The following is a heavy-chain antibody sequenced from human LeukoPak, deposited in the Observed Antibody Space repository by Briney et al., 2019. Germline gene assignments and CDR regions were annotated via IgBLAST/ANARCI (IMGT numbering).Heavy chain of an antibody. Sequence: PGGSLRLSCAASGFTFSSYAMSWVRQAPGKGLEWVSSISDRGDYIYYADSLKGRFSISRDNANNSLYLLMNSLRAEDTVIYYCARGNWNDEGFFDYWGQGILVTVSS. CDR3: ARGNWNDEGFFDY. V-gene: IGHV3-21*01. D-gene: IGHD1-1*01. J-gene: IGHJ4*02. CDR2: ISDRGDYI. CDR1: GFTFSSYA.